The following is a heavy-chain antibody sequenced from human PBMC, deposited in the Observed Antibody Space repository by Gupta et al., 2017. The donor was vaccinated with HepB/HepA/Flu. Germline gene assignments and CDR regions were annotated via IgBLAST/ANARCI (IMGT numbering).Heavy chain of an antibody. CDR1: GFTFSNYE. Sequence: EVQLVESGGGLVQPRGSLRLSCVASGFTFSNYEMNWVRQAPGKGLEWVSYISSTSSTIYYADSVKGRFTISRDNAKSSLYLQMNSLRAEDTAIYYCARLSTNDYGGQGTLVTVSS. CDR2: ISSTSSTI. CDR3: ARLSTNDY. D-gene: IGHD2-8*01. J-gene: IGHJ4*02. V-gene: IGHV3-48*03.